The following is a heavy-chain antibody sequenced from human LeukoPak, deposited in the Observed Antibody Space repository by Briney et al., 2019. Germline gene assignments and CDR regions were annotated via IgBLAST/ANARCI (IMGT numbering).Heavy chain of an antibody. J-gene: IGHJ4*02. V-gene: IGHV4-30-4*01. CDR1: GGSISSGDYY. CDR3: ARLKLSGSYPIDY. D-gene: IGHD1-26*01. Sequence: NPSQTLSLTCTVSGGSISSGDYYWSWIRQPPGKGLEWIGYIYYSGSTYYNPSLKSRVTISVDTSKNQFSLKLSSVTAADTAVYYCARLKLSGSYPIDYWGQGTLVTVSS. CDR2: IYYSGST.